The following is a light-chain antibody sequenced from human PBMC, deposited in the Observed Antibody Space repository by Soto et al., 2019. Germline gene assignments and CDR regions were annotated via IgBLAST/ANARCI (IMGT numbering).Light chain of an antibody. CDR2: SSS. CDR1: QPISSW. Sequence: IQVTQSPSSVSASVGDRVTITCRASQPISSWLAWYQPKPGQPPNLLIYSSSTSRSGVPSRFSGSEPATLFTLSITNLQPEDFATYYCQQASSFPLTFGGGTKVEVK. CDR3: QQASSFPLT. V-gene: IGKV1-12*01. J-gene: IGKJ4*01.